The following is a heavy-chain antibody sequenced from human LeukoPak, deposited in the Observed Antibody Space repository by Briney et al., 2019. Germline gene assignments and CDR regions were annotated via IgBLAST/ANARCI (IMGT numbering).Heavy chain of an antibody. V-gene: IGHV3-23*01. J-gene: IGHJ4*02. CDR3: ATYDSWSGYNIAY. Sequence: GGSLRLSCVASGFSFSNYAMSWVRQAPGKGLEWVSGTSGSGSDTFYAESVKGRFTITRDNAENSLYLQMNSLKVEDSAIYYCATYDSWSGYNIAYWGQGTLVTVSS. D-gene: IGHD3-3*01. CDR2: TSGSGSDT. CDR1: GFSFSNYA.